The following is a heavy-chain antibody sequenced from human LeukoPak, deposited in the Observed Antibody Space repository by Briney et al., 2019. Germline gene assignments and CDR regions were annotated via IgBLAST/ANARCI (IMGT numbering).Heavy chain of an antibody. J-gene: IGHJ4*02. CDR3: ARAGSNWNDATFDY. CDR2: ISAYNGNT. V-gene: IGHV1-18*01. D-gene: IGHD1-1*01. CDR1: GGTFSSYA. Sequence: ASVKVSCKASGGTFSSYAISWVRQAPGQGLEWMGWISAYNGNTNYAQKLQGRVTMTTDTSTSTAYMELRSLRSDDTAVYYCARAGSNWNDATFDYWGQGTLVTVSS.